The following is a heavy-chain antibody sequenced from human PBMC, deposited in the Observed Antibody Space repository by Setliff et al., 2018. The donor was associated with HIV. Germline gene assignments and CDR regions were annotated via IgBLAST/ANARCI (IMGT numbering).Heavy chain of an antibody. CDR1: GYAFATYD. D-gene: IGHD1-26*01. CDR2: MNPYSGNT. CDR3: ARGEGGSGFQQYYYMDV. J-gene: IGHJ6*03. V-gene: IGHV1-8*02. Sequence: ASVKVSCKPSGYAFATYDINWVRQAAGQGLEWMGWMNPYSGNTGYAQKFRGRITMTRDTSRGTAHMELRGLRSDDTAVYFCARGEGGSGFQQYYYMDVWGKGTTVIVSS.